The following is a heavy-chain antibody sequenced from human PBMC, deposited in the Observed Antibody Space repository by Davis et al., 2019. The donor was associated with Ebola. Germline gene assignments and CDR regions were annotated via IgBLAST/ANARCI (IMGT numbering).Heavy chain of an antibody. Sequence: AASVKVSCKASRHTFTSYYIHWVRQAPGQGLEWMGMINPSGGSTKYAQKFQGRVTMTRDTSTSTVYMELSSLRSEDTAIYYCARTYSSSSWNYFDSWGQGTLVTVSS. CDR2: INPSGGST. J-gene: IGHJ4*02. V-gene: IGHV1-46*01. D-gene: IGHD6-6*01. CDR3: ARTYSSSSWNYFDS. CDR1: RHTFTSYY.